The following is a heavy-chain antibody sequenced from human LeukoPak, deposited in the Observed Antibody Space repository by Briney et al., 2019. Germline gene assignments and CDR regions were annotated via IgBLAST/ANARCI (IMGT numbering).Heavy chain of an antibody. CDR3: ARDPETFTIFGVVIPPDY. CDR1: GFTFSSYG. D-gene: IGHD3-3*01. Sequence: GGSLRLSCAASGFTFSSYGMHWVRQAPGKGLEWVAVIWYDGSNKYYADSVKGRFTISRDNSKNTLYLQMNSLRAEDTAVYYCARDPETFTIFGVVIPPDYWGQGTLVTVSS. V-gene: IGHV3-33*01. J-gene: IGHJ4*02. CDR2: IWYDGSNK.